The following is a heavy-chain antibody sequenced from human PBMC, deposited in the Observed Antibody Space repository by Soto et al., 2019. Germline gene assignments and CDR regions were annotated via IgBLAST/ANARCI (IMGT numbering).Heavy chain of an antibody. CDR1: EFTFSSYW. J-gene: IGHJ6*02. CDR2: IKTDGSTT. CDR3: ARGGGGCSGGSCTHYYYGMDV. V-gene: IGHV3-74*01. Sequence: EVQLVESGGGLVQPGGALRLSCAASEFTFSSYWMHWVRQAPGKGLVWISRIKTDGSTTDHADSVRGRFTTSRDNAKNTLYLESSSLRDEGTAVYFCARGGGGCSGGSCTHYYYGMDVWGQGTTVTVSS. D-gene: IGHD2-15*01.